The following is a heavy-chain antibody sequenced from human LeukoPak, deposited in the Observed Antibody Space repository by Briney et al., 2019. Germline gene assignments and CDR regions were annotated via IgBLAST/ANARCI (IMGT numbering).Heavy chain of an antibody. D-gene: IGHD2-15*01. CDR2: INAGNGNT. CDR3: ARTPLTYPDCSGGSCFHHYMDV. V-gene: IGHV1-3*03. Sequence: GASVKVSCKASGYTFTSYAMHWVRQAPGQRLEWMGWINAGNGNTKYSQEFQGRVTITRDTSASTAYMELSSLRSEDMAVYYCARTPLTYPDCSGGSCFHHYMDVWGKGTTVTVSS. J-gene: IGHJ6*03. CDR1: GYTFTSYA.